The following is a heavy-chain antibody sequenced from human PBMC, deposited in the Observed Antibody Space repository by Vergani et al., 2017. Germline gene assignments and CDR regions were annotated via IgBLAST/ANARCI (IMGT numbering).Heavy chain of an antibody. CDR3: ATDTVGAYYFDY. D-gene: IGHD1-26*01. CDR1: GYTLQELT. J-gene: IGHJ4*02. V-gene: IGHV1-24*01. Sequence: QVQLVQAGAEVKKAGASVKVSCKISGYTLQELTMHWVRQAPGKGLEWRGGFDPEDGETIYAQKFQGRVTMTEDTSTDSAYMELSSLRSEVTAMYYCATDTVGAYYFDYWGQGPLVTFSS. CDR2: FDPEDGET.